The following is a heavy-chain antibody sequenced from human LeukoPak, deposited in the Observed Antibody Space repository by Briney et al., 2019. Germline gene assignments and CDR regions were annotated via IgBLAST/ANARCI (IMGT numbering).Heavy chain of an antibody. V-gene: IGHV3-21*01. J-gene: IGHJ4*02. Sequence: GGSLRLSCAASGFTFSSYSMNWVRQAPGKGLEWVSSISSSGSNIYYADSVKGRFTISRDNAKNSLYLQMSSLRAEDTAVYYCARYSTGSKFDYWGQGTLVTVSS. CDR2: ISSSGSNI. CDR1: GFTFSSYS. D-gene: IGHD6-19*01. CDR3: ARYSTGSKFDY.